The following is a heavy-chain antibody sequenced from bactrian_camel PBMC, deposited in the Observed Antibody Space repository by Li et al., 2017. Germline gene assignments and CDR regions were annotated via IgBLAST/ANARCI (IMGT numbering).Heavy chain of an antibody. CDR1: GFTFSNFW. Sequence: HVQLVESGGGLVQPGESLRLSCAASGFTFSNFWMYWIRQAPGKGLEWVSTINTGGSITHYADAVKGRFTISRDNAKNTLYLQMNSLKTEDTAVYYCVSGSDGGTWWYGEYKYWGQGTQVTVS. J-gene: IGHJ4*01. D-gene: IGHD6*01. CDR3: VSGSDGGTWWYGEYKY. V-gene: IGHV3S1*01. CDR2: INTGGSIT.